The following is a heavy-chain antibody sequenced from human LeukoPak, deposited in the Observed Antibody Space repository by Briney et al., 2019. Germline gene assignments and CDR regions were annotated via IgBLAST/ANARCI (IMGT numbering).Heavy chain of an antibody. V-gene: IGHV3-23*01. CDR2: ISGSGGST. D-gene: IGHD1-20*01. J-gene: IGHJ4*02. CDR3: AKDMYVRHNWNYADY. CDR1: GFTFSSYA. Sequence: PGGSLRLSCAASGFTFSSYAMSWVRQAPGKGLEWVSAISGSGGSTYYADSVKGRFTISRDNSKNTLYLQMNSLRAEDTAVYYCAKDMYVRHNWNYADYWGQGTLVTVSS.